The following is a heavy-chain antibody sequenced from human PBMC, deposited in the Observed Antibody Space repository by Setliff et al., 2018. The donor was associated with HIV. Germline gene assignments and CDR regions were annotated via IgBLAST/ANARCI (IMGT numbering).Heavy chain of an antibody. CDR1: GGSFSGYY. Sequence: ETLSLTCAVYGGSFSGYYWGWIRQPPGKGLEWIGNIHFSGSTYYNPSLKSRVTMSVDTSKNQFSLNLSSVTAADTAIYYCARDWGYIAATPDYWGQGTRVTVSS. V-gene: IGHV4-34*11. CDR3: ARDWGYIAATPDY. D-gene: IGHD5-12*01. CDR2: IHFSGST. J-gene: IGHJ4*02.